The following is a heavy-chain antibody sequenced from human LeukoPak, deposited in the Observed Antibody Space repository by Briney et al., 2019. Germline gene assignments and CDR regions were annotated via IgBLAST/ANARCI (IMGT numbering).Heavy chain of an antibody. Sequence: ASVKVSCKASGYTFASYGISWVRQAPGQGLEWMGWISAYNGNTNYAQKLQGRVTMTTDTSTSTAYMEVRSLRSDDTAVYYCARDRDSGYPANWFDPWGQGTLVTVSS. CDR3: ARDRDSGYPANWFDP. J-gene: IGHJ5*02. D-gene: IGHD5-12*01. CDR2: ISAYNGNT. V-gene: IGHV1-18*01. CDR1: GYTFASYG.